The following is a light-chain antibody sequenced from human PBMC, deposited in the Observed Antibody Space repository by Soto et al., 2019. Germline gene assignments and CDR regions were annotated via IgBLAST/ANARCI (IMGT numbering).Light chain of an antibody. CDR1: TGAVTGGYY. CDR3: LLYYGGAQLI. V-gene: IGLV7-43*01. Sequence: QAVVTQEPSLTVSPGGTVTFTCASSTGAVTGGYYPNWFQRKPGQAPRPLIYSTSNKHSWTPARFSGSLLGGKAALTLSGVQPEDEAEYYCLLYYGGAQLIFGGGTKLTVL. CDR2: STS. J-gene: IGLJ2*01.